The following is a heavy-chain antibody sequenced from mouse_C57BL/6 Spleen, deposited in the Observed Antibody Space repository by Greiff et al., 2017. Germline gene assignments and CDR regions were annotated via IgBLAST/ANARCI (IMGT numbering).Heavy chain of an antibody. Sequence: VQLKESGGGLVQPGGSMKLSCAASGFTFSDAWMDWVRQSPEKGLEWVAEIRNKANNHATYYAESVKGRFTISRDDSKSSVYLQMNSLRAEDTGIYYCTPQEGYYDSSWFAYWGQGTLVTVSA. CDR3: TPQEGYYDSSWFAY. CDR1: GFTFSDAW. D-gene: IGHD2-4*01. V-gene: IGHV6-6*01. CDR2: IRNKANNHAT. J-gene: IGHJ3*01.